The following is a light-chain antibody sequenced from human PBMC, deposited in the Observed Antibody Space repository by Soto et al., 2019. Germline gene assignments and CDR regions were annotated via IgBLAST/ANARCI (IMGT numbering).Light chain of an antibody. CDR2: GAS. V-gene: IGKV3-15*01. J-gene: IGKJ4*01. Sequence: EIVMTQSPATLSVSPGERATRSCRASQSVSSNLAWYQQKPGQAPRLLIYGASTRATGIPARFSGSGSGTEFTLTISSLQSEDFALYYCQQYNNWLTFGGGTKVDI. CDR1: QSVSSN. CDR3: QQYNNWLT.